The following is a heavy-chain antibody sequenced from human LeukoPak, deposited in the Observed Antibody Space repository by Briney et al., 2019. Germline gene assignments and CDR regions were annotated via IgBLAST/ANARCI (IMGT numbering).Heavy chain of an antibody. CDR3: ARSPPTTVTTSRYWYFDL. CDR1: GGSISSYY. V-gene: IGHV4-59*01. J-gene: IGHJ2*01. D-gene: IGHD4-17*01. Sequence: SETLSLTCTVSGGSISSYYWSWIRQPPGKGLEWIGYIYYGGSTNYNPSLKSRVTISVDTSKNQFSLKLSSVTAADTAVYYCARSPPTTVTTSRYWYFDLWGRGTLVTVSP. CDR2: IYYGGST.